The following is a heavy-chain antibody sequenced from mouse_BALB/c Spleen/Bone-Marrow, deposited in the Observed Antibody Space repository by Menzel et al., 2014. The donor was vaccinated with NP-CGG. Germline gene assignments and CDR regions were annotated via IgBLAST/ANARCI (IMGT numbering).Heavy chain of an antibody. V-gene: IGHV14-3*02. CDR3: ARYNYGSSQFAY. Sequence: VQLQQSGAELVKPGASVKLSCTASGFNIKDTYMHWVKQRPEQGLEWIGRIDPANGNTKYDPKFQGKATITADTSSNTAYLQLGSLTSEDTAVYYCARYNYGSSQFAYWGQGTLANVSA. CDR2: IDPANGNT. D-gene: IGHD1-1*01. J-gene: IGHJ3*01. CDR1: GFNIKDTY.